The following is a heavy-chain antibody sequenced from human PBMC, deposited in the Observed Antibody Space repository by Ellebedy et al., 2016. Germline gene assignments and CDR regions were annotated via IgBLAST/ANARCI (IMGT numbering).Heavy chain of an antibody. J-gene: IGHJ4*02. Sequence: GESLKISCAAAGFSFDDFSMHWVRQAPGKGLEWVSLIDRKGAKTFYADSVKGRFTVSRDNRRDSLFLQMNSLRAEDTALYYCAKEKKGSSWTALDYWGQGTLVTVSS. CDR2: IDRKGAKT. CDR1: GFSFDDFS. CDR3: AKEKKGSSWTALDY. D-gene: IGHD6-13*01. V-gene: IGHV3-43*01.